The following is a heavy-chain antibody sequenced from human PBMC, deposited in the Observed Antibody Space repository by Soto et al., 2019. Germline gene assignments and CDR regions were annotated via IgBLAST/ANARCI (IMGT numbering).Heavy chain of an antibody. J-gene: IGHJ6*02. CDR1: GFTFSSYG. CDR2: IWYDGSNK. D-gene: IGHD6-13*01. CDR3: ARGPSYSSGWFYYYYGMDV. Sequence: QVQLVESGGGVVQPGRSLRLSCAASGFTFSSYGMHWVRQAPGKGLEWAAVIWYDGSNKYYADSVKGRFTISRDNSKNPLYRQMNSLRAEDTAVYYCARGPSYSSGWFYYYYGMDVWGQVTTVTVSS. V-gene: IGHV3-33*01.